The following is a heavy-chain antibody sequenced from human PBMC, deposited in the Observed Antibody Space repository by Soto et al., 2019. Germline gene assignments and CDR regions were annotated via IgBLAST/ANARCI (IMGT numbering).Heavy chain of an antibody. D-gene: IGHD2-2*01. CDR1: GFTLSSHW. Sequence: EVQLVESGGDLVQPGGSLRLSCAASGFTLSSHWMHWVRQVPGKGLVWVARVNIDGSTTSYADAVKGRFTISRDNAKNTLFLQMEGLSAEDTATYYCAREAGYSSGTSCYRPAFDLWGQGTMVTVSP. CDR2: VNIDGSTT. CDR3: AREAGYSSGTSCYRPAFDL. J-gene: IGHJ3*01. V-gene: IGHV3-74*01.